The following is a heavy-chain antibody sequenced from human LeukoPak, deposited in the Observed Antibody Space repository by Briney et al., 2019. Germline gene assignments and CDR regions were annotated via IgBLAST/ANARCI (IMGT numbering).Heavy chain of an antibody. D-gene: IGHD3-10*01. Sequence: ASVKVSCKASGYTFTSYYMHWVRQAPGQGLEWMGIINPSGGSTSYAQKFQGRVTMSRDTSTSTVYMELSSLRSKDTAVYYCARDPGSGSYGDSFDYWGQGTLVTVSS. CDR1: GYTFTSYY. J-gene: IGHJ4*02. V-gene: IGHV1-46*01. CDR2: INPSGGST. CDR3: ARDPGSGSYGDSFDY.